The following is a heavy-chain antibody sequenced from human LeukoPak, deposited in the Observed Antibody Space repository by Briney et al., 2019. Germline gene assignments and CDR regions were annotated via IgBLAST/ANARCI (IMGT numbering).Heavy chain of an antibody. CDR2: ISWNSGYI. J-gene: IGHJ4*02. CDR1: GFTFDNYA. Sequence: PGRSLRLSCAASGFTFDNYAMHWVRQAPGKGLEWLXIISWNSGYIGYADSVKGRFTISRDNAKKSLALQMNSLRAEDTAFYYCAKVRGTYSSGYFFDYWGQGTLVTVSS. V-gene: IGHV3-9*01. CDR3: AKVRGTYSSGYFFDY. D-gene: IGHD6-19*01.